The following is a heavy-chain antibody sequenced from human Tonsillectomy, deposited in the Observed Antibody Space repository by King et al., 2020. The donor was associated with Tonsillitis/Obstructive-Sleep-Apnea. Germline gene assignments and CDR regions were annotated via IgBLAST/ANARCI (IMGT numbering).Heavy chain of an antibody. V-gene: IGHV3-30*18. D-gene: IGHD3-22*01. CDR3: AKEQYYYDSSSTDYMDV. Sequence: VQLVESGGGVVQPGRSLRLSCAASGFTFSSFGMHWVRQAPGKGLEWVAVISYDGSNKYYADVVKGRFTISREHSKNRLYLQMNSLRAEDTAVYYCAKEQYYYDSSSTDYMDVWGKGTTVTVSS. CDR1: GFTFSSFG. CDR2: ISYDGSNK. J-gene: IGHJ6*03.